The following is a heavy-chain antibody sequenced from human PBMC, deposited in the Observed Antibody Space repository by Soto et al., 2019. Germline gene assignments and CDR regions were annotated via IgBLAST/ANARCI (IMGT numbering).Heavy chain of an antibody. CDR2: ISGSGGST. Sequence: EVQLLESGGGLVQPGGSLRLSCAASGFTFSSYAMSWVRQAPGKGLEWVSAISGSGGSTYYADSVKGRFTISRDNSKNSLYLQINSLRAEDTAVYYCAKQDIVVVPAAIFGYWGQGTLVTVSS. CDR1: GFTFSSYA. D-gene: IGHD2-2*02. J-gene: IGHJ4*02. V-gene: IGHV3-23*01. CDR3: AKQDIVVVPAAIFGY.